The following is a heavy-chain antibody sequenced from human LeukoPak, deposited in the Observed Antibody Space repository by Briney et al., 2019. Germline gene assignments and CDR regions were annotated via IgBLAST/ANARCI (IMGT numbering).Heavy chain of an antibody. CDR2: IYSGGST. CDR1: GFTVSSNY. D-gene: IGHD3-10*01. J-gene: IGHJ6*03. V-gene: IGHV3-53*01. Sequence: GGSLRLSCAASGFTVSSNYMSWVRQTPGKGLEWVSVIYSGGSTYYADSVKGRFTISRDNSKNTLYLQMNSLRAEDTAVCYCARVCAQNSYYGSGSYPHCHYYYYYMDVWGKGTTVTVSS. CDR3: ARVCAQNSYYGSGSYPHCHYYYYYMDV.